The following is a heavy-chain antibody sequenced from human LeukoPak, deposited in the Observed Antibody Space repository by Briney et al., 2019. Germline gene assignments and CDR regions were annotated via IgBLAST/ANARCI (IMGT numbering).Heavy chain of an antibody. CDR3: ATRSPSGDILPAPYYYGMDV. J-gene: IGHJ6*04. Sequence: ASVTVSCKVSGYTLTELSMHWVRQAPGKGLEWMGGFDPEDGETIYAQKFQGRVTMTEDTSTNTAYMELSSLRSEDTAVYYCATRSPSGDILPAPYYYGMDVWGKGTTVTVSS. V-gene: IGHV1-24*01. D-gene: IGHD3-9*01. CDR1: GYTLTELS. CDR2: FDPEDGET.